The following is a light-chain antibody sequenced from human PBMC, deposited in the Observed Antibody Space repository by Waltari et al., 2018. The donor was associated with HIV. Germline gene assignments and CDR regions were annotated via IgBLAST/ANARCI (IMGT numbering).Light chain of an antibody. CDR1: SYNIRAVYD. V-gene: IGLV1-40*01. Sequence: QSVLTQPPSVSGVPGQRVTISCTGSSYNIRAVYDVHWYPHLPGTAPKLPIYSSCCRALGVPDRFSGSKSGTSASLVITGLQAEDEADYYCQSYDRISWVFGAGTKLTVL. CDR2: SSC. CDR3: QSYDRISWV. J-gene: IGLJ3*02.